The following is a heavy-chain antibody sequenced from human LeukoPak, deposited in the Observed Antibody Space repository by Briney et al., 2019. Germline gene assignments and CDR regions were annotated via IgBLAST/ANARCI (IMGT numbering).Heavy chain of an antibody. J-gene: IGHJ3*02. CDR2: IYYSGST. CDR1: GGSISSYY. D-gene: IGHD6-6*01. V-gene: IGHV4-59*01. Sequence: SETLSLTCTVSGGSISSYYWSWIRQPPGQGLEWIGYIYYSGSTKYNPSLKSRVTISVDTSKNQFSLKLSSVTAADTAVCYCARDWQLHDAFDIWGQGTMVTVSS. CDR3: ARDWQLHDAFDI.